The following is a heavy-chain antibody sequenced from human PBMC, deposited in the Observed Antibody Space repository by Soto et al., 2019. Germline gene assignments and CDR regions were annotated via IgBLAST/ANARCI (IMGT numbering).Heavy chain of an antibody. D-gene: IGHD6-13*01. CDR1: GFTFSNYA. V-gene: IGHV3-23*01. Sequence: EVQLLESGGGLVQPGGSLRLSCAASGFTFSNYAMSWVRQAPGKGLEWASGIRGSGESTYYADSVKGRFTIYRDNSKNTLYLQMNSLRAEDTAVYYCAKDRRYSNYGMDVWGQGTTVTVSS. J-gene: IGHJ6*02. CDR2: IRGSGEST. CDR3: AKDRRYSNYGMDV.